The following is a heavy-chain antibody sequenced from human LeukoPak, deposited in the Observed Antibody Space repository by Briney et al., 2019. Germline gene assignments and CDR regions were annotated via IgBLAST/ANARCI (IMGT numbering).Heavy chain of an antibody. V-gene: IGHV3-74*01. J-gene: IGHJ4*02. Sequence: GGSLRLSCAASGFTLSSYWMHWVRQAPGKGLVWVSRINSDGSSTSYADSVKGRFTISRDSAKNMLYLQINSLRAEDTAVYYCAKDSYDTSIWGQGTLVTVSS. CDR2: INSDGSST. CDR3: AKDSYDTSI. D-gene: IGHD3-22*01. CDR1: GFTLSSYW.